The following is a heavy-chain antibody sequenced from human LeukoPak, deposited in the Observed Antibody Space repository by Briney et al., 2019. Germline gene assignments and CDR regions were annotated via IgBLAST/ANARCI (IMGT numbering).Heavy chain of an antibody. J-gene: IGHJ4*02. V-gene: IGHV3-74*01. CDR2: INSDGSST. D-gene: IGHD3-3*01. CDR3: ARGPPIFGVVIIPFDY. CDR1: GFTFSSYW. Sequence: PGGSLRLSCAASGFTFSSYWMHWVRQVPGKGLVWVSRINSDGSSTSYADSVKGRFTISRDNARNTLYLQMNSLRAEDTAVYYCARGPPIFGVVIIPFDYWGQGTLVTVSS.